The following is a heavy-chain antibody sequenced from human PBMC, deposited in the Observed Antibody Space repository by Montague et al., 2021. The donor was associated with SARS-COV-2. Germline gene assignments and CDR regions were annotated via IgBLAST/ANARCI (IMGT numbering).Heavy chain of an antibody. CDR1: GFSLRTSVMC. Sequence: VHHTHTLTLTCTFSGFSLRTSVMCVSWIRRPPGTSLEWLARIDWDDDTYYSTSLKTRLTISKDTSKNQVVLTMTNMDPVATATYYCARMSAGATIACDYGGKRTRVTVSS. CDR3: ARMSAGATIACDY. CDR2: IDWDDDT. D-gene: IGHD1-26*01. V-gene: IGHV2-70*11. J-gene: IGHJ4*02.